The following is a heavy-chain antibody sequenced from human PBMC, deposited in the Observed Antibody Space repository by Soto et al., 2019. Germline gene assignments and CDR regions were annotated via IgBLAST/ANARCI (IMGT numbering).Heavy chain of an antibody. CDR1: GYTFTSYG. J-gene: IGHJ4*02. Sequence: QVQLVQSGAEVKKPGASVKVSCKASGYTFTSYGISWVRQAPGQGLEWMGWISAYNGNTNYAQKLQGRVTMTTDTATSTAYMELRSLRSDDTAVYYCARGFRGFGELLTGGVDYWGQGTLVTVSS. D-gene: IGHD3-10*01. CDR2: ISAYNGNT. CDR3: ARGFRGFGELLTGGVDY. V-gene: IGHV1-18*01.